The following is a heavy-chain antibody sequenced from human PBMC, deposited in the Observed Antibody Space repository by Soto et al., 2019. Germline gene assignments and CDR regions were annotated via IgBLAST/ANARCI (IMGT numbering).Heavy chain of an antibody. CDR2: IYWNDDK. J-gene: IGHJ3*02. CDR3: ALSYDYGGNSVADAFDI. Sequence: SGPTLVNPTQTLTLTCTFSGFSLSTSGVGVGWIRQPPGKALEWLALIYWNDDKRYSPSLKSRLTITRDTSKNQVVLTMTNMDPVDTATYYCALSYDYGGNSVADAFDIWGQGTMVTVS. D-gene: IGHD4-17*01. V-gene: IGHV2-5*01. CDR1: GFSLSTSGVG.